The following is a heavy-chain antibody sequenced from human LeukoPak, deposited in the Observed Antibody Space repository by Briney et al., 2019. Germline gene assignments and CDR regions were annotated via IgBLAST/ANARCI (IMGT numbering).Heavy chain of an antibody. CDR3: ARVPSPAAPFDI. D-gene: IGHD2-2*01. V-gene: IGHV3-66*01. CDR2: IYSGGST. J-gene: IGHJ3*02. CDR1: GFTVSSNY. Sequence: GGSLRLSCAAFGFTVSSNYMSWVRQAPGKGLEWVSVIYSGGSTYYADSVKGRFTISRDNSKNTLYLQMKSLRAEDTAVYYCARVPSPAAPFDIWGQGTMVTVSS.